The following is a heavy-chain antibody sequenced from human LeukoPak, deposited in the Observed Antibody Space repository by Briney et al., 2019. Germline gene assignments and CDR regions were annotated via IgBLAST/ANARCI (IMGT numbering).Heavy chain of an antibody. Sequence: GRSLRLSCAASGFTFSSYGMHWVRQAPGKGLEWVAVISYDGSNKYYADSVKGRFTISRDNSKNTLYLQMNSLRAEDTAVYYCAKDYRITMVRGVIPTGGFDYWGQGTLVTVS. V-gene: IGHV3-30*18. CDR2: ISYDGSNK. D-gene: IGHD3-10*01. CDR3: AKDYRITMVRGVIPTGGFDY. J-gene: IGHJ4*02. CDR1: GFTFSSYG.